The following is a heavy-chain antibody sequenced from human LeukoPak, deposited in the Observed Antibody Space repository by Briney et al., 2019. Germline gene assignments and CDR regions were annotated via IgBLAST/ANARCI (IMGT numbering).Heavy chain of an antibody. CDR1: GYTFTGYY. CDR2: INPKSGGT. J-gene: IGHJ4*02. Sequence: ASVKVSCKASGYTFTGYYMHWVRQAPGQGLEWMGWINPKSGGTNYAQKFQGRVTMTRDTSISTAYMELSRLRSDDTAVYYCARTAVAGSYDSWGQGALVTVSS. D-gene: IGHD6-19*01. CDR3: ARTAVAGSYDS. V-gene: IGHV1-2*02.